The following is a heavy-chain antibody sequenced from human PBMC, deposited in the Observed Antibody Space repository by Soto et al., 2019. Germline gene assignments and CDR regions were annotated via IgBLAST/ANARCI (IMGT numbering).Heavy chain of an antibody. J-gene: IGHJ5*02. V-gene: IGHV1-46*01. Sequence: GASVKVSRKAPRDTFTSYYINWVRQAPGQGLEWMGVINPHGGSTAYAQKFKGRVTLTRDTSASTVYMEVSSLTSEDTAMYYCARSSGGNFGIIIEGTNWFAPWGQGTLVTVSS. CDR1: RDTFTSYY. CDR3: ARSSGGNFGIIIEGTNWFAP. CDR2: INPHGGST. D-gene: IGHD1-26*01.